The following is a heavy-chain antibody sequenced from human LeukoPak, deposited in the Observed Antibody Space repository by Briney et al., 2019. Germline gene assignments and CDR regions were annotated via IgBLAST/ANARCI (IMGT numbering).Heavy chain of an antibody. J-gene: IGHJ3*02. CDR2: ISAYNGNT. D-gene: IGHD5-12*01. CDR1: GYTFTSYG. CDR3: ARVGSGYDLGDDAFDI. V-gene: IGHV1-18*01. Sequence: GASVKVSCKASGYTFTSYGISWVRQAPGQGLEWMGWISAYNGNTNYAQKLQGRVTMTTDTSTSTAYMELRSLRSDDTAVYYCARVGSGYDLGDDAFDIWGQGTMVTVSS.